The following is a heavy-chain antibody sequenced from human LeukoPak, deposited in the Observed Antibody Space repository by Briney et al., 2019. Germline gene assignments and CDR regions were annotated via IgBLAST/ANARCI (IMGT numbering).Heavy chain of an antibody. CDR2: IYYSGST. Sequence: PSETLSLTCTVSGGSISSYYWSWIRQPPGKGLEWIGYIYYSGSTYYNPSLKSRVTISVDTSKNQFSLKLSSVTAADTAVYYCARLKDGYHDYWGRGTLVTVSS. CDR3: ARLKDGYHDY. J-gene: IGHJ4*02. V-gene: IGHV4-59*06. CDR1: GGSISSYY. D-gene: IGHD5-12*01.